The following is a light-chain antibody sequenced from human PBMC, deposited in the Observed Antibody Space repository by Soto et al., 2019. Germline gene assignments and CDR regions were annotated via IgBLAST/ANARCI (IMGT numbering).Light chain of an antibody. Sequence: EIVLTQSPATRSLSPGERAILSCRASQSVAGSLAWYQQKPGQAPRLLIYDISTRAAAIPARFSGSGSGTDFTLTVSSLEPEDFALYYCQQRSNRITFGQGTRLEIK. CDR1: QSVAGS. CDR2: DIS. V-gene: IGKV3-11*01. CDR3: QQRSNRIT. J-gene: IGKJ5*01.